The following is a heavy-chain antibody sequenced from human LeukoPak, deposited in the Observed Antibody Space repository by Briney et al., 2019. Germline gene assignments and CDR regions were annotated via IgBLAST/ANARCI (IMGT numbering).Heavy chain of an antibody. CDR2: IIPIFGTA. Sequence: SVKVSCKASGGTFSSYAISWVRQAPGQGLEWMGGIIPIFGTANYAQKFQGRVPTTPDESTRTDYMELSSLRSADTAVYYCARAISIAARRYYWFDPWGQGTLVTVSS. V-gene: IGHV1-69*01. CDR3: ARAISIAARRYYWFDP. D-gene: IGHD6-6*01. CDR1: GGTFSSYA. J-gene: IGHJ5*02.